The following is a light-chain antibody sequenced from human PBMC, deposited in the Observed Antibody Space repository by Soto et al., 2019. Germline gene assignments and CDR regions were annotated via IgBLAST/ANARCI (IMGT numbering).Light chain of an antibody. J-gene: IGKJ1*01. CDR1: QSVSSN. CDR3: QHYNSYSEA. CDR2: GAS. V-gene: IGKV3-15*01. Sequence: EIVLTQSPGTLSLSPGGRVTLSCRASQSVSSNLAWYQQKPGLAPRLLSYGASTRATGIPARFSGSGSGTEFPLTISSLQPDDFATYYCQHYNSYSEAFGQGTKVDIK.